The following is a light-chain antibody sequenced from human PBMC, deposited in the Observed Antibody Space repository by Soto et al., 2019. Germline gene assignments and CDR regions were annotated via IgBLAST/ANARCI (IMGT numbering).Light chain of an antibody. CDR1: QSLNND. Sequence: EIVLTQSPAALSLSPGAPATLSCRASQSLNNDLAWYQQKPGQAPRLLIYDASARATGVPARFRGSGSGTDFTLTISSLDPEDFAVYYCQHRSNWPPYTFGQGTKLEI. CDR3: QHRSNWPPYT. J-gene: IGKJ2*01. CDR2: DAS. V-gene: IGKV3-11*01.